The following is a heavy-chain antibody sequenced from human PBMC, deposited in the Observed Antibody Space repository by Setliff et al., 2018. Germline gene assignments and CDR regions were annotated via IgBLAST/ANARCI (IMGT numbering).Heavy chain of an antibody. V-gene: IGHV1-8*02. J-gene: IGHJ4*02. CDR1: GGTFSSYA. CDR3: ARDLVWFGELLDLPGYYFDY. Sequence: ASVKVSCKASGGTFSSYAISWVRQAPGQGLEWMGWMNPNSGNTGYAQKFQGRVTMTRNTSISTAYMELSSLRSEDTAVYYCARDLVWFGELLDLPGYYFDYWGQGTLVTVSS. CDR2: MNPNSGNT. D-gene: IGHD3-10*01.